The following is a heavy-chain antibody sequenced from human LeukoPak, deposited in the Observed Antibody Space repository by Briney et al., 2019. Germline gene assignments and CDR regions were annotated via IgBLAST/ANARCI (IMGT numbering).Heavy chain of an antibody. CDR2: IYYSGST. Sequence: SETLSLTCTVSGGSLSSYYWSWIRQPPGKGLEWIGYIYYSGSTNYNPSLTSRVTISVDTSKNQFSLKLSSVTAADAAVYYCARSPYYSNYFDYWGQGTLVTVSS. D-gene: IGHD3-10*01. CDR1: GGSLSSYY. CDR3: ARSPYYSNYFDY. V-gene: IGHV4-59*01. J-gene: IGHJ4*02.